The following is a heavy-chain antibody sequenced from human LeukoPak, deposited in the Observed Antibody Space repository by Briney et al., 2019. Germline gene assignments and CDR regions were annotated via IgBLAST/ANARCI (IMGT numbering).Heavy chain of an antibody. CDR3: AREYSSSPMRPPIIYYFDY. J-gene: IGHJ4*02. D-gene: IGHD6-13*01. V-gene: IGHV3-30-3*01. CDR1: GFTFSSYA. Sequence: GGSLRLSCAASGFTFSSYAVHWVRQAPGKGLEWVAVISYDGSNKYYADSVKGRFTISRDNSKNTLYLQMNSLRAEDTAVYYCAREYSSSPMRPPIIYYFDYWGQGTLVTVSS. CDR2: ISYDGSNK.